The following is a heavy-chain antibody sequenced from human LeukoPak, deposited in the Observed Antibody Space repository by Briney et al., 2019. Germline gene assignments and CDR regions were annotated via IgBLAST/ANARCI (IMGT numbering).Heavy chain of an antibody. CDR2: IYYSGST. J-gene: IGHJ5*02. Sequence: SETLSLTCTVSGGSISSYYWSWIRQPPGKGLEWIGYIYYSGSTNYNPSLKSRVTISVDTSKNQLSLKLSSVTAADTAVYCCARDLIAAAGDNWFDPWGQGTLVTVSS. V-gene: IGHV4-59*01. CDR3: ARDLIAAAGDNWFDP. CDR1: GGSISSYY. D-gene: IGHD6-13*01.